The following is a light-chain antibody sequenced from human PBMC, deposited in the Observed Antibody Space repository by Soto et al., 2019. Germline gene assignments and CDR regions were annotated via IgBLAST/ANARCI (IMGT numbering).Light chain of an antibody. CDR2: AAS. CDR1: QSVNSGY. J-gene: IGKJ1*01. Sequence: ENVLTQSPGTLSLSPGERATLSCRASQSVNSGYLAWYQQKRGQAPRLLIYAASSSATGIPDRFSGSGSGTDVTLIISRLEPEDFAVYYCHQYGHTPQTFGQGTKVEI. V-gene: IGKV3-20*01. CDR3: HQYGHTPQT.